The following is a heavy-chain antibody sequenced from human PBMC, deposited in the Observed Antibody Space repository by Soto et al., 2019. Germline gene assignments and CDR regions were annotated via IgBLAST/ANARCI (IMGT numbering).Heavy chain of an antibody. V-gene: IGHV1-69*13. CDR2: IIPIVGTA. J-gene: IGHJ6*02. D-gene: IGHD3-3*01. CDR1: GGTFSSYA. Sequence: SSEKVSCKASGGTFSSYAISWVRQAPGQGXEWMGGIIPIVGTANYAQKFQGRVTITADESTSTAYMELSSLRSEDTAVYYCARAHITVFGAAVTTECYYGMDGWGQGTTVTVSS. CDR3: ARAHITVFGAAVTTECYYGMDG.